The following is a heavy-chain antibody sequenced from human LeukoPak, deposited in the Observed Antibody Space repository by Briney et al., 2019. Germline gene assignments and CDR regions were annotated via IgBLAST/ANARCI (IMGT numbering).Heavy chain of an antibody. CDR1: GYIFTKYV. J-gene: IGHJ4*02. CDR2: IKTGNGDT. V-gene: IGHV1-3*04. Sequence: ASVKVSCKASGYIFTKYVVHWVRQAPGQRPEWMGWIKTGNGDTKYSQNFQDRLTITRDTSASTVYMELSSLTSEDTALYYCARDDCGDTCYPGGYWGQGTLVTVSS. D-gene: IGHD2-21*01. CDR3: ARDDCGDTCYPGGY.